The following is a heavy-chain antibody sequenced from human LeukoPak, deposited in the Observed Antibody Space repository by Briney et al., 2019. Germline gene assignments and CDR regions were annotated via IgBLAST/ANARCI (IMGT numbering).Heavy chain of an antibody. V-gene: IGHV3-66*01. J-gene: IGHJ6*02. D-gene: IGHD5-12*01. CDR1: GFTFSSYA. CDR2: IYSGGST. CDR3: ATNSGYDLVYYYYGMDV. Sequence: GGSLRLFRAASGFTFSSYAMRCVRGAPARGREEGSVIYSGGSTYYADTVKGRFTISRDNSKNTLYLQMNSLRAEDTAVYYCATNSGYDLVYYYYGMDVWGQGTTVTVSS.